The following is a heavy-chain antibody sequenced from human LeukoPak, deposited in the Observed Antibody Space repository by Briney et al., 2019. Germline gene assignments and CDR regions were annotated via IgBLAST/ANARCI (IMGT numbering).Heavy chain of an antibody. CDR3: ARGVVEMATIGWFDP. CDR2: INPSGGST. CDR1: GYTFTGYY. Sequence: ASVKVSCKASGYTFTGYYMHWVRQAPGQGLEWMGIINPSGGSTSYAQKFQGRVTMTRDTSTSTVYMELSSLRSEDTAVYYCARGVVEMATIGWFDPWGQGTLVTVSS. D-gene: IGHD5-24*01. J-gene: IGHJ5*02. V-gene: IGHV1-46*01.